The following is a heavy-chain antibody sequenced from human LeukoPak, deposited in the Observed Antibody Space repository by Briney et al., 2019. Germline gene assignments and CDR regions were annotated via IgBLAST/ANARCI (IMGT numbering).Heavy chain of an antibody. CDR2: IWYDGSNK. J-gene: IGHJ4*02. CDR1: GFTFSNYG. Sequence: GGSLRLSCAASGFTFSNYGMHWVRQAPGKGLEWVAVIWYDGSNKYYADSVKGRFTISRDNSKNTLYLQMNSLRAEDTAVYYCASDSSYGSGSPAADWGQGTLVTVSS. V-gene: IGHV3-33*01. CDR3: ASDSSYGSGSPAAD. D-gene: IGHD3-10*01.